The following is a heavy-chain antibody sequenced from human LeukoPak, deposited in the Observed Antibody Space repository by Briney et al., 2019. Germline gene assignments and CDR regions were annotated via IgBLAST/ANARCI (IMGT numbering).Heavy chain of an antibody. CDR1: GGSISSSNW. Sequence: SGTLSLTCAVSGGSISSSNWWSWVRQPPGKGLEWIGYIYYSGSTNYNPSLKSRVTISVDTSKNQFSLKLSSVTAADTAVYYCARASYYDIWAYYFDYWGQGTLVTVSS. D-gene: IGHD3-9*01. CDR2: IYYSGST. V-gene: IGHV4-4*02. J-gene: IGHJ4*02. CDR3: ARASYYDIWAYYFDY.